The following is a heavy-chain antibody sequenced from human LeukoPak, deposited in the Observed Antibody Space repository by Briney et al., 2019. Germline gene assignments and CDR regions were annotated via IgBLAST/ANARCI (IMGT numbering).Heavy chain of an antibody. V-gene: IGHV4-34*01. Sequence: PSETLSLTCAVYGGSFSGYYWSWIRQPPGKGLEWIGEINHSGSTNYNPSLKSRVTISVDTSKNQFSLKLSSVTAADTAVYYCARGIVPPYVWGSYRYKYYFDYWGQGTLVTVSS. CDR2: INHSGST. CDR1: GGSFSGYY. D-gene: IGHD3-16*02. CDR3: ARGIVPPYVWGSYRYKYYFDY. J-gene: IGHJ4*02.